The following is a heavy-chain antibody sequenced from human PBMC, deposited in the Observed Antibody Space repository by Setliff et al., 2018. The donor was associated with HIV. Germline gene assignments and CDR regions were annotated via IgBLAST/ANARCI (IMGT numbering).Heavy chain of an antibody. J-gene: IGHJ4*02. V-gene: IGHV3-7*01. CDR1: GFIIRNHW. CDR2: IKEDGSET. D-gene: IGHD1-7*01. CDR3: AREGITGTTLHPY. Sequence: GGSLRLSCAASGFIIRNHWMTWVRQAPGKGLEWVANIKEDGSETYFVDSLKGRFTASRDNARNSLYLQMNSLRAEDTAVYYCAREGITGTTLHPYWGQGTLVTVSS.